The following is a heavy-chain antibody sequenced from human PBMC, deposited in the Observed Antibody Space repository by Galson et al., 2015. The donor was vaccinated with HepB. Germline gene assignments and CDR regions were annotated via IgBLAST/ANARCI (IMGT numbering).Heavy chain of an antibody. Sequence: SLRLSCAASGFTFSNAWMNWVRQAPGKGLEWVGRIKSNTDGGTTDYAAPVKGRFTISRDDSQNTLYLQMDSMKTEDTAVYYCSAGIRLVIGYWGQGTLVTVSS. J-gene: IGHJ4*02. V-gene: IGHV3-15*01. CDR2: IKSNTDGGTT. CDR1: GFTFSNAW. D-gene: IGHD3-16*02. CDR3: SAGIRLVIGY.